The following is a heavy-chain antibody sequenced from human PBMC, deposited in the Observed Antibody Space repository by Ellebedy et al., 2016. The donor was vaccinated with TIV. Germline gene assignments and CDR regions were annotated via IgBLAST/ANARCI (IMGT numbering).Heavy chain of an antibody. J-gene: IGHJ4*02. V-gene: IGHV1-69*13. CDR3: ARDGWELRPFDY. CDR1: GGTFSSYA. CDR2: IIPIFGAA. Sequence: AASVKVSCKASGGTFSSYAISWVRHAPGQGLEWMGGIIPIFGAANYAQKFQGGVTITADESTSTAYMELSSLKSEDTAVYYCARDGWELRPFDYWGQGTLVTVSS. D-gene: IGHD1-26*01.